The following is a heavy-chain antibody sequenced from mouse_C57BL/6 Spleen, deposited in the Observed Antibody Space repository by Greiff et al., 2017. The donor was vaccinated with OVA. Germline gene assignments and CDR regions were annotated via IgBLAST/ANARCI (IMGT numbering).Heavy chain of an antibody. CDR2: IHPNSGST. CDR3: ARIYYYGGDWYFDV. J-gene: IGHJ1*03. CDR1: GYTFTSYW. V-gene: IGHV1-64*01. Sequence: QVQLQQPGAELVKPGASVKLSCKASGYTFTSYWMHWVKQRPGQGLEWIGMIHPNSGSTNYNEKFKSKATLTVDKSSSTAYMQLSSLTSEDSAVYYCARIYYYGGDWYFDVWGTGTTVTVSS. D-gene: IGHD1-1*02.